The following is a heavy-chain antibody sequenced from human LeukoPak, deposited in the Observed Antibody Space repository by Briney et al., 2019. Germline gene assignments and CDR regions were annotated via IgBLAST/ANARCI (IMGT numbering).Heavy chain of an antibody. CDR3: ARDGGYENTYYFDY. V-gene: IGHV3-30*04. Sequence: GGSLRLSCAASGLTFSSYAMHWVRQAPGKGLEWVAVISYDGSNKYYADSMKGRFTISRDNSKNTLYLQMNSLRAEDTAVYYCARDGGYENTYYFDYWGQGTLVTVSS. D-gene: IGHD5-12*01. CDR1: GLTFSSYA. J-gene: IGHJ4*02. CDR2: ISYDGSNK.